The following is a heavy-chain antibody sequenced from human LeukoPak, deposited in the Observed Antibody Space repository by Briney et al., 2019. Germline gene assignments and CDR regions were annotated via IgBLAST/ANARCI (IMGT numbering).Heavy chain of an antibody. J-gene: IGHJ6*02. CDR3: AKERWLVLGDGMDV. CDR2: ISGSGGST. Sequence: PGGSLRLSCAASGFTFSSYAMSWARQAPGEGLEWVSAISGSGGSTYYADSVKGRFTISRDNSKNTLYLQMNSLRAEDTAVYYCAKERWLVLGDGMDVWGQGTTVTVSS. D-gene: IGHD6-19*01. CDR1: GFTFSSYA. V-gene: IGHV3-23*01.